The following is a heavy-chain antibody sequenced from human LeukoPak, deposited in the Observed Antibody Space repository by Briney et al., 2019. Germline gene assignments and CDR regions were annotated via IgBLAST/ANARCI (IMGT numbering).Heavy chain of an antibody. J-gene: IGHJ4*02. CDR2: IYTSGST. CDR3: ARHRDYYDNSGYYGFDY. CDR1: GGSISSYY. D-gene: IGHD3-22*01. V-gene: IGHV4-4*07. Sequence: SETLSLTCTVSGGSISSYYWSWIRQPAGKGLEWIGRIYTSGSTNYNPSLKSRVTISVDTSKNQFSLKLSSVTAADTAVYYCARHRDYYDNSGYYGFDYWGQGTLVTVSS.